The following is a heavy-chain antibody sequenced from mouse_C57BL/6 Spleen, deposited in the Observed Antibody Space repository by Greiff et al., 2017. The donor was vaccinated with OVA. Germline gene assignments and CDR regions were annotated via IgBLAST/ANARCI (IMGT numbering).Heavy chain of an antibody. CDR1: GFNIKDYY. V-gene: IGHV14-2*01. CDR3: ARDYDGSSYDMDD. Sequence: EVQLQESGAELVKPGASVKLSCTASGFNIKDYYMHWVKQRTEQGLEWIGRIDPEDGETKYAPKFQGKATITADTSSNTAYLQLSSLTSEDTAVDNCARDYDGSSYDMDDWGQGTSVTVSS. J-gene: IGHJ4*01. CDR2: IDPEDGET. D-gene: IGHD1-1*01.